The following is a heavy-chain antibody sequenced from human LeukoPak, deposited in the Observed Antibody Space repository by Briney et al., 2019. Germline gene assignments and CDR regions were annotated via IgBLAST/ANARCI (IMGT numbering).Heavy chain of an antibody. V-gene: IGHV1-8*01. J-gene: IGHJ4*02. D-gene: IGHD3-22*01. CDR3: ARGLVVMTSLYDY. Sequence: ASVKVSCKVSGYTLTELSMHWVRQAPGKGLEWMGWMNPNSGNTGYAQKFQGRVTMTRNTSISTAYMELSSLRSEDTAVYYCARGLVVMTSLYDYWGQGTLVTVSS. CDR2: MNPNSGNT. CDR1: GYTLTELS.